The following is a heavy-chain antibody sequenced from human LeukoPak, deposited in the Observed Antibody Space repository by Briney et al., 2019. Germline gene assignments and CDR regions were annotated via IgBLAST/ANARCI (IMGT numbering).Heavy chain of an antibody. J-gene: IGHJ4*02. CDR2: MAYDGSNT. CDR1: GFHFSYYG. Sequence: GGSLRLSCAASGFHFSYYGVQWVRQAPARGVEWVESMAYDGSNTYYAASVKARFTISRDNAKNTVYLQMNSLRAEDTALYYCARAHDSIAIDYWGQGTRVTVSS. V-gene: IGHV3-33*05. D-gene: IGHD3-22*01. CDR3: ARAHDSIAIDY.